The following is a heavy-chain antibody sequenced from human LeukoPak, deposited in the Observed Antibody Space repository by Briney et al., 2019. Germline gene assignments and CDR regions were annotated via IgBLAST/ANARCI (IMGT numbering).Heavy chain of an antibody. V-gene: IGHV3-7*05. J-gene: IGHJ4*02. D-gene: IGHD6-13*01. CDR2: IKQDGSEK. CDR3: ARDRYSSSWYELDY. Sequence: GGSLRLSCAASGFTFSSYWMSWVRQAPGKGLEWVANIKQDGSEKYYVDSVKGRFTISRDNAKNSLYLQMNSLRAEDTAVYYCARDRYSSSWYELDYWGQGTLVTASS. CDR1: GFTFSSYW.